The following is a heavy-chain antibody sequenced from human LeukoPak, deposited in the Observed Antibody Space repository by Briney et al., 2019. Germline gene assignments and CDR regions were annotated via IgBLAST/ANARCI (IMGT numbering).Heavy chain of an antibody. CDR3: ARKLGRESPFQH. Sequence: QPGGSLRLSCAASGFTFSSYWMHWVRQAPGKGLVWVSRISTDGSATTYADSVKGRFTISRDNAKNTLYLQMNSLRAEDTAVYYCARKLGRESPFQHWGQGTLVTVSS. V-gene: IGHV3-74*01. CDR1: GFTFSSYW. D-gene: IGHD3-10*01. CDR2: ISTDGSAT. J-gene: IGHJ1*01.